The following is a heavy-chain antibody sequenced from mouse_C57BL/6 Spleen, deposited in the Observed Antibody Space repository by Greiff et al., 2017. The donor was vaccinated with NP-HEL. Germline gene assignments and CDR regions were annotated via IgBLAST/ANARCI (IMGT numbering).Heavy chain of an antibody. Sequence: VQLQQPGAELVKPGASVKVSCKASGYTFTSYWMHWVKQRPGQGLEWIGRIHPSDSDTNYNQKFKGKATLTVDKSSSTAYMQLSSLTSEDSAVYYCATPITTVVAPFAYWGQGTLVTVSA. CDR1: GYTFTSYW. J-gene: IGHJ3*01. D-gene: IGHD1-1*01. V-gene: IGHV1-74*01. CDR2: IHPSDSDT. CDR3: ATPITTVVAPFAY.